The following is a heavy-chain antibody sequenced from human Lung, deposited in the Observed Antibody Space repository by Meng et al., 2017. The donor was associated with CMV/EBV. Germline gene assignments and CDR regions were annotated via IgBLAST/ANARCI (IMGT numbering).Heavy chain of an antibody. J-gene: IGHJ4*02. D-gene: IGHD6-6*01. CDR2: IWHAGDIT. V-gene: IGHV4-34*01. Sequence: SXTLSLXCGIYGGSLSGYYWSWIRQTPGKGLEWIGGIWHAGDITDYNPSLKSRITISIDKSKKKFSLKLSAVTAADTAVYYCARQYRSSYYSDYWGQGTLVTVSS. CDR1: GGSLSGYY. CDR3: ARQYRSSYYSDY.